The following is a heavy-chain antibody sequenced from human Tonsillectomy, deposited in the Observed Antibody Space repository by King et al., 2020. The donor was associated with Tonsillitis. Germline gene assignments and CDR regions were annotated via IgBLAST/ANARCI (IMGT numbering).Heavy chain of an antibody. Sequence: QLQESGPGLVKPSETLSLTCTVSGGSISSSVYYWGWIRQPPGKRLEWIGSIYYIGRTSYNPSLKSRVTISVDTSKNQFSLKLSSVTAADTAVYYCARHLGGDEPYYFDYWGQGTLVTVSS. D-gene: IGHD5-24*01. CDR3: ARHLGGDEPYYFDY. CDR1: GGSISSSVYY. V-gene: IGHV4-39*01. CDR2: IYYIGRT. J-gene: IGHJ4*02.